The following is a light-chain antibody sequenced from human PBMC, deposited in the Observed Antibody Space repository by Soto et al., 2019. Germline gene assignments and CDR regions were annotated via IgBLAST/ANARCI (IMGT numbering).Light chain of an antibody. Sequence: QSVLTQPPSASGTPGQKVTISCSGASSNIGNNFVSWYQQVPGTAPKLLIYSDDQRPSGVPDRVSGSKSGTSASLAISGLRYEDEDDYYCSTWDASLSGRVFGGGTKLTVL. CDR3: STWDASLSGRV. CDR2: SDD. J-gene: IGLJ3*02. CDR1: SSNIGNNF. V-gene: IGLV1-47*02.